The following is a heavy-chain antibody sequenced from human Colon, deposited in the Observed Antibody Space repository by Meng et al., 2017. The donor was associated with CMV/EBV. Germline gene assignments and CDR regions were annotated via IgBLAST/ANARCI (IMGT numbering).Heavy chain of an antibody. CDR2: VTYSGGFV. D-gene: IGHD2-21*01. Sequence: GGSLRLSCAGSGFLFSDYSLGWIRQAPGKGLEWIAYVTYSGGFVYYADSVKGRFTISRDNVRKSLFLQMDSLTVEDTAVYYCARTRHWGATTCAISKGDFDYWGQGTLVTVSS. V-gene: IGHV3-11*01. J-gene: IGHJ4*02. CDR3: ARTRHWGATTCAISKGDFDY. CDR1: GFLFSDYS.